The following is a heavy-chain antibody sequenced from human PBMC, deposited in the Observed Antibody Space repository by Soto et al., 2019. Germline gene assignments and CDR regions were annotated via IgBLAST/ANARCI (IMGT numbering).Heavy chain of an antibody. J-gene: IGHJ1*01. CDR3: AKADGEQWLIPHLDN. D-gene: IGHD6-19*01. V-gene: IGHV3-23*01. Sequence: GGSVRLSCEASGFNFKKFAMGWVRQAPGEGLEWVSGISCCGGSTFYADSVKGRFSLARDDSKNTLSLQLNSLRVEDTAHYYCAKADGEQWLIPHLDNWGQGTQVPVSS. CDR2: ISCCGGST. CDR1: GFNFKKFA.